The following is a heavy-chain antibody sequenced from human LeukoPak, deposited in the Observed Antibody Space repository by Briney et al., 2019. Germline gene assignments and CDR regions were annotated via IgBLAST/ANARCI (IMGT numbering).Heavy chain of an antibody. CDR3: ARGGPRSASFDY. CDR2: IYYSGST. V-gene: IGHV4-59*12. CDR1: GDSISSYY. J-gene: IGHJ4*02. D-gene: IGHD1-14*01. Sequence: PSETLSLTCTVSGDSISSYYCSWIRQPPGKGLEWIGYIYYSGSTNYNPSLKSRVTISVDTSKNQFSLKLSSVTAADTAVYYCARGGPRSASFDYWGQGTLVTVSS.